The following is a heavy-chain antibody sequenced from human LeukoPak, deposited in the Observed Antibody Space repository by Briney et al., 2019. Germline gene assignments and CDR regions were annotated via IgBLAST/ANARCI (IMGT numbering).Heavy chain of an antibody. J-gene: IGHJ6*04. CDR2: ISSSGTTT. Sequence: GGSLRLSCAASGFTFSAYEMNWVRQAPGKGLEWVSYISSSGTTTYYADSVKGRFTISRDNAKNSLYLQMNSLRAEDTAVYYCARGGMVRGIIAYHYYGMDVWGKGTMVTVSS. CDR3: ARGGMVRGIIAYHYYGMDV. CDR1: GFTFSAYE. V-gene: IGHV3-48*03. D-gene: IGHD3-10*01.